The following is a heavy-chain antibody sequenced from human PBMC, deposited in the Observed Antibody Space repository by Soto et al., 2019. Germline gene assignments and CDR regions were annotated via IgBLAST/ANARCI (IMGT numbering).Heavy chain of an antibody. CDR2: VFYTGFT. D-gene: IGHD1-20*01. CDR3: ATSQKGCNWNYFDH. J-gene: IGHJ4*02. V-gene: IGHV4-39*01. CDR1: GASISGSYYY. Sequence: SETLSLTCAVSGASISGSYYYWAWLRQSPGKGPEWIGSVFYTGFTSYNPSLESRVSVSVDTSKSQFSLKLSAVTAADTAVYYCATSQKGCNWNYFDHWGQGALVTVSS.